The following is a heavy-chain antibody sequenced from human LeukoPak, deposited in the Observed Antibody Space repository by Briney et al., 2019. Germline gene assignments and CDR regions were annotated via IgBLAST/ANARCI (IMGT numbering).Heavy chain of an antibody. Sequence: GGPLSLSCAASGFTFSSYSMNWVRQAPGKGLEGVSSMSSVCTSISYADAVRSRFTISRDDAKDSLYLQMDSLRVEDTAVYYCARDSPARPKKRQQSPIGDCWGQGTLVPVFS. J-gene: IGHJ4*02. CDR2: MSSVCTSI. V-gene: IGHV3-21*01. CDR3: ARDSPARPKKRQQSPIGDC. D-gene: IGHD4-11*01. CDR1: GFTFSSYS.